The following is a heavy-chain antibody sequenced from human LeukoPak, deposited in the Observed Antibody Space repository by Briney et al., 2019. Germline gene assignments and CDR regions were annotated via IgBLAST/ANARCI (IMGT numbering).Heavy chain of an antibody. CDR3: ARNKGIAVLLSALDS. CDR1: GFTFSDYY. CDR2: ISSSGSTI. D-gene: IGHD6-19*01. Sequence: KPGGSLRLSCAASGFTFSDYYMSWIRQAPGKGLEWISYISSSGSTIYYADSVKGRFTISRDNAKNSLYLHMTGLKAEDTAFYFCARNKGIAVLLSALDSWGQGSLVTVSS. V-gene: IGHV3-11*01. J-gene: IGHJ4*02.